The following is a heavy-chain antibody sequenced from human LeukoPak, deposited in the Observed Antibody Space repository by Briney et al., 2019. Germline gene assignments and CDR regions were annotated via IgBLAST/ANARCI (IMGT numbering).Heavy chain of an antibody. J-gene: IGHJ5*02. CDR1: GDSISSGGYS. CDR2: IHDSGST. CDR3: ARVVAAAGNNWFDP. Sequence: SETLSLTCAVSGDSISSGGYSWSWIRQTPGKGLEWIAYIHDSGSTYNNPSLKTRLSISIDTSKNQFSLKLNSVSAADTAVYYCARVVAAAGNNWFDPWGQGTLVTVSS. D-gene: IGHD6-13*01. V-gene: IGHV4-30-4*07.